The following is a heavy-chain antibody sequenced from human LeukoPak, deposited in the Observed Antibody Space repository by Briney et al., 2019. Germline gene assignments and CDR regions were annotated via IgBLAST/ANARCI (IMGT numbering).Heavy chain of an antibody. CDR1: GGSISSSSYY. CDR3: ARDSRKNYYDSSGYLHNWFDP. D-gene: IGHD3-22*01. Sequence: SETLSLTCTVSGGSISSSSYYWGWIRQPPGKGLEWIGGIYYSGSTYYNPSLKSRVTISVDTSKNQFSLKLSSVTAADTAVYYCARDSRKNYYDSSGYLHNWFDPWGQGTLVTVSS. CDR2: IYYSGST. V-gene: IGHV4-39*07. J-gene: IGHJ5*02.